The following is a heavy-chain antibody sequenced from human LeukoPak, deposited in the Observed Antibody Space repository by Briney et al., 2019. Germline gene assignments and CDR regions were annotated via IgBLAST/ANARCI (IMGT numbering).Heavy chain of an antibody. J-gene: IGHJ4*02. CDR1: GFTFSSYA. CDR3: AKAGATPTHFDY. CDR2: ISGSGGST. V-gene: IGHV3-23*01. Sequence: GGSLRLSCAASGFTFSSYAMSWVRQAPGKGLEWVSVISGSGGSTYYADSVKGRFTISRDNSRNTVYLQMNSLRAEDTAVYYCAKAGATPTHFDYWGQGTLVTVSS. D-gene: IGHD1-26*01.